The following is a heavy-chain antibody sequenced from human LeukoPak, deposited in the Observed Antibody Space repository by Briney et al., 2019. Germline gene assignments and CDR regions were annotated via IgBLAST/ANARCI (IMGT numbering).Heavy chain of an antibody. CDR1: GGSFSGYY. CDR3: ARDTAVPVWGGSRFGELIYYFYYGMDV. Sequence: SETLSLTCAVYGGSFSGYYWSWIRQPPGKGLEWIGEINHSGSTNYNPSLKSRVTISVDTSKNQFSLKLSSVTAADTAVYYCARDTAVPVWGGSRFGELIYYFYYGMDVWGQGTTVTVSS. J-gene: IGHJ6*02. V-gene: IGHV4-34*01. CDR2: INHSGST. D-gene: IGHD3-10*01.